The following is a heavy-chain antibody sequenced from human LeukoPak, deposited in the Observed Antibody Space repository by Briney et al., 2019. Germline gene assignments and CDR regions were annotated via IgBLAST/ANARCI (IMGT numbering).Heavy chain of an antibody. Sequence: PSETLSLTCAVYGGSFSGYYWSWIRQPPGKGLEWIGEINHSGSTNYNPSLKSRVTISVDTSKNQFSLKLSSVTAADTAVYYCARDGPGYSYGYLTPSYYYYGMDVWGQGTTVTVSS. J-gene: IGHJ6*02. CDR2: INHSGST. V-gene: IGHV4-34*01. D-gene: IGHD5-18*01. CDR3: ARDGPGYSYGYLTPSYYYYGMDV. CDR1: GGSFSGYY.